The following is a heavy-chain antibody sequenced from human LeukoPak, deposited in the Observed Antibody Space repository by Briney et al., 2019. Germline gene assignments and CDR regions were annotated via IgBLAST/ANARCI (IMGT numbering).Heavy chain of an antibody. CDR2: INHSGST. D-gene: IGHD4-17*01. CDR3: AGETIGAYGDYMDV. CDR1: GGSFSGYY. Sequence: SETLSLTCAVYGGSFSGYYWSWIRQPPGKGLEWIGEINHSGSTNYNPSLKSRVTISVDTSKNQFSLKLSSVTAADSAIYYCAGETIGAYGDYMDVWGEGTTVTVSS. J-gene: IGHJ6*03. V-gene: IGHV4-34*01.